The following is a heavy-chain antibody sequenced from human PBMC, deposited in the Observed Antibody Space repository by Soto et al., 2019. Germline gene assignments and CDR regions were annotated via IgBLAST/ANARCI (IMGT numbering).Heavy chain of an antibody. CDR1: GFTFSSYG. CDR2: ISYDGSNK. Sequence: PGGSLRLSCAASGFTFSSYGMHWVRQAPGKGLEWVAVISYDGSNKYYADSVKGRFTISRDNSKNTLYLQMNSLRAEDTAVYYCAKEGYCSSTSCYGEVYYYYYGMDVWGQGTTVTVSS. D-gene: IGHD2-2*01. V-gene: IGHV3-30*18. CDR3: AKEGYCSSTSCYGEVYYYYYGMDV. J-gene: IGHJ6*02.